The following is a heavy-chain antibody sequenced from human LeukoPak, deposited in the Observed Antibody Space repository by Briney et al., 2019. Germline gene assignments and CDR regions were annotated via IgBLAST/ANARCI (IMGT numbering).Heavy chain of an antibody. CDR3: ARGGYCSGGSCYNWFDP. J-gene: IGHJ5*02. CDR2: INAGNGNT. V-gene: IGHV1-3*01. D-gene: IGHD2-15*01. CDR1: GYIFTNYG. Sequence: ASVKVSCKASGYIFTNYGISWVRQAPGQRFEWMGWINAGNGNTKYSQKFQGRVTITSDTSASTAYMELSSLRSEDTAVYYCARGGYCSGGSCYNWFDPWGQGTLVTVSS.